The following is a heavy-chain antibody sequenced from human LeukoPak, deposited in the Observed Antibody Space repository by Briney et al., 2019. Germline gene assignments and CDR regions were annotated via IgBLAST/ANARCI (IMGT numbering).Heavy chain of an antibody. CDR2: INHSGST. CDR1: GGSFSGYY. Sequence: SETLSLTCAVYGGSFSGYYWSWIRQPPGKGLEWIGEINHSGSTNYNPSLKGRVTISVDTSKNQFSLKLSSVTAADTAVYYCASDPYDILTGYYTGYWGQGTLVTVSS. CDR3: ASDPYDILTGYYTGY. V-gene: IGHV4-34*01. D-gene: IGHD3-9*01. J-gene: IGHJ4*02.